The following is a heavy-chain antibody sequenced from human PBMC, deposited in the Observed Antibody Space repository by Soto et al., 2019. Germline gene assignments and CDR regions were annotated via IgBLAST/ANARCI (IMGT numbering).Heavy chain of an antibody. J-gene: IGHJ3*02. CDR3: GRRIADYYDSSGYAVDAFEM. CDR1: GYSFTSYW. V-gene: IGHV5-51*01. D-gene: IGHD3-22*01. Sequence: DSLKISCKGSGYSFTSYWIGWVRQMPGKGLEWMGIIYPGDSDTRYSPSFQGQVTISADKSISTAYLQWSSLKASDTAMYYCGRRIADYYDSSGYAVDAFEMWGQGKMVTV. CDR2: IYPGDSDT.